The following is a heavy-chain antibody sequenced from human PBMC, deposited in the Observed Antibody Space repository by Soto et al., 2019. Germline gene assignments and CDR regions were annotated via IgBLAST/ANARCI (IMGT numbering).Heavy chain of an antibody. CDR3: ARVGYSSSSDYYYYYYYMDV. CDR2: INPSGGST. D-gene: IGHD6-6*01. J-gene: IGHJ6*03. V-gene: IGHV1-46*03. Sequence: ASVKVSCKASGYTFTSYYMHWVRQAPGQGLEWMGIINPSGGSTSYAQKFQGRVTMTRDTSTSTVYMELSSLRSEDTAVYYCARVGYSSSSDYYYYYYYMDVWGKGTTVTVSS. CDR1: GYTFTSYY.